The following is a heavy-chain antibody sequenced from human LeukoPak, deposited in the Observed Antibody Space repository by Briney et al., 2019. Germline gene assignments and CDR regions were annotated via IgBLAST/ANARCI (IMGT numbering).Heavy chain of an antibody. CDR2: IGTAGDT. J-gene: IGHJ6*03. CDR1: GFTFSSYD. CDR3: ARAFPGIAVAGTGRYYYYYMDV. V-gene: IGHV3-13*01. D-gene: IGHD6-19*01. Sequence: TGGSLRLSCAASGFTFSSYDMHWVRQATGKGLEWVSAIGTAGDTYYPGSVKGRFTISRENAKNSLYLQMNSLRAGDTAVYYCARAFPGIAVAGTGRYYYYYMDVWGKGTTVTVSS.